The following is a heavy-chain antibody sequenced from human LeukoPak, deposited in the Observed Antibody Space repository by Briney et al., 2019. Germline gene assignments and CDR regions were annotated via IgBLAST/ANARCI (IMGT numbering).Heavy chain of an antibody. CDR1: GFTFSSYA. V-gene: IGHV3-23*01. CDR3: ARGYSSRLYNWLDP. CDR2: ISGSGGST. J-gene: IGHJ5*02. D-gene: IGHD6-13*01. Sequence: GGSLRLSCAASGFTFSSYAMSWVRQAPGKGLEWVSAISGSGGSTYYADSVKGRFTISRDNSKNTLYLQMNSLTAEDTAVYYCARGYSSRLYNWLDPWGQGTLVTVSS.